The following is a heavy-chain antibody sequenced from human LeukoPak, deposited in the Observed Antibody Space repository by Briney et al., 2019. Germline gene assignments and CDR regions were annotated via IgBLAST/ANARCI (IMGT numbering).Heavy chain of an antibody. CDR1: GFTFSSYA. CDR2: ISGSGGGT. Sequence: GGSLRLSCAASGFTFSSYAMSWVRQAPGKGLEWVSAISGSGGGTYYADSVKGRFTISRDNAKNSLYLQMNSLRAEDTAVYYCARDYGGNSPKTDYWGQGTLVTVSS. J-gene: IGHJ4*02. CDR3: ARDYGGNSPKTDY. D-gene: IGHD4-23*01. V-gene: IGHV3-23*01.